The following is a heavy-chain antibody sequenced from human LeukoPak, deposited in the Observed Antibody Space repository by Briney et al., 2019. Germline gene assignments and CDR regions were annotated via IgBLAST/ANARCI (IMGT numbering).Heavy chain of an antibody. CDR1: GGTFSSYA. V-gene: IGHV1-18*01. CDR2: ISAYNGNT. Sequence: GASVKVSCKASGGTFSSYAISWVRQAPGQGLEWMGWISAYNGNTNYAQKLQGRVTMTTDTSTSTAYMELRSLRSDDTAVYYCARASYEYLTMVRGEGGYFDYWGQGTLVTVSS. CDR3: ARASYEYLTMVRGEGGYFDY. J-gene: IGHJ4*02. D-gene: IGHD3-10*01.